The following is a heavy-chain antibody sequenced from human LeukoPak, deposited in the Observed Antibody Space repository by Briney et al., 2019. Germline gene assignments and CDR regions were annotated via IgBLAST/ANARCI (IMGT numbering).Heavy chain of an antibody. CDR1: GGSISSYY. CDR3: ARDYSGSYYYYYMDV. V-gene: IGHV4-59*01. D-gene: IGHD1-26*01. J-gene: IGHJ6*03. CDR2: IYYSGST. Sequence: PSETLSLTCTVSGGSISSYYWSWIRQPPGKGLEWIGYIYYSGSTNYNPSLKSRVTISVDTSKNQFSLKLSSVTAADTAAYYCARDYSGSYYYYYMDVWGKGTTVTVPS.